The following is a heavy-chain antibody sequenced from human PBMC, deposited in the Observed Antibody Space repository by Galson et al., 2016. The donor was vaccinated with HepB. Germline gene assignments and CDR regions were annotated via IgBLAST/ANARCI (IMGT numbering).Heavy chain of an antibody. J-gene: IGHJ3*02. D-gene: IGHD2-21*02. Sequence: SVKASCKASGYNFKSYGISWVRQAPGQGLERMGWISGYTRKTNYVQKFQGRVTMTTDTSTSTAYMELRSLRSDDTAIYYCARAYCGGDCSDSFDIWGQGTMVTVSS. CDR3: ARAYCGGDCSDSFDI. V-gene: IGHV1-18*01. CDR1: GYNFKSYG. CDR2: ISGYTRKT.